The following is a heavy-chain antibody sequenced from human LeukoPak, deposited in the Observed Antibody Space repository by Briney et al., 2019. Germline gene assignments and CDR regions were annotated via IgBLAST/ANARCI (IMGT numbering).Heavy chain of an antibody. D-gene: IGHD5-18*01. CDR1: GFTFGDYA. CDR2: IRSKAYGGTT. Sequence: GGSLRLSCTASGFTFGDYAMGWFRQAPGKGLEWVGFIRSKAYGGTTEYAASVKGRFTISRDDSKSIAYLQMNSLKAEDTAVYYCTRGYSYGYYWGQGTLVTVSS. J-gene: IGHJ4*02. CDR3: TRGYSYGYY. V-gene: IGHV3-49*03.